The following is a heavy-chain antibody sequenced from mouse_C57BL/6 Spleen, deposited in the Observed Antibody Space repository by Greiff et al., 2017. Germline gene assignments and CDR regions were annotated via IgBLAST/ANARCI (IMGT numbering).Heavy chain of an antibody. J-gene: IGHJ2*01. CDR3: AREANSYFDY. CDR1: GYTFTSYW. D-gene: IGHD3-2*02. CDR2: IDPSDSYT. Sequence: QVQLQQPGAELVMPGASVKLSCKASGYTFTSYWMHWVKQRPGQGLEWIGEIDPSDSYTNYNQKFKGKSTLTVDKSSSTAYMQLSSLTSEDSAVYYCAREANSYFDYWGQGTTLTVSS. V-gene: IGHV1-69*01.